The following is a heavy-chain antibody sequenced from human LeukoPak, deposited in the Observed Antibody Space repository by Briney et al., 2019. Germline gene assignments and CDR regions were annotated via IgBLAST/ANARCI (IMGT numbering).Heavy chain of an antibody. V-gene: IGHV3-30*02. CDR2: IRYDGSNK. CDR1: GFTFSSYG. Sequence: GGSLRLSCAASGFTFSSYGMHWVRQAPGKGLEWVAFIRYDGSNKYYADSVKGRFTISRDNSKNTLYLQINSLRAEDTAVYYCAKDHPEEFDLDAFDIWGQGTMVTVSS. J-gene: IGHJ3*02. CDR3: AKDHPEEFDLDAFDI. D-gene: IGHD3-10*01.